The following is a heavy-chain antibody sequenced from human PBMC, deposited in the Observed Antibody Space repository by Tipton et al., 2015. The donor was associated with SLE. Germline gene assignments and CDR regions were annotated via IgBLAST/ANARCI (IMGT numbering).Heavy chain of an antibody. CDR3: ARPRWGMEDAFDI. Sequence: SLRLSCAASGFTFSSYGMHWVRQAPGKGLEWVAFIRYDGSNKYYADSVKGRFTISRDNAKNSLYLQMNSLRAEDTAVYYCARPRWGMEDAFDIWGQGTMVTVSS. V-gene: IGHV3-30*02. CDR1: GFTFSSYG. J-gene: IGHJ3*02. CDR2: IRYDGSNK. D-gene: IGHD3-16*01.